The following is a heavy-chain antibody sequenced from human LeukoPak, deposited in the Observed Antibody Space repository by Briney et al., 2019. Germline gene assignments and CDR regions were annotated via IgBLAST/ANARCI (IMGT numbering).Heavy chain of an antibody. J-gene: IGHJ4*02. D-gene: IGHD3-22*01. Sequence: SETLSLTCTVSGGSISSYYWSWLRQPPGKGLEWIGYIYYSGSTNYNPSLKSRVAISVDTSKKQFFLKLSSVTAADTAVYYCARENYDRSGYYWGYYIDYWGQGTLVTVSS. CDR2: IYYSGST. CDR3: ARENYDRSGYYWGYYIDY. V-gene: IGHV4-59*01. CDR1: GGSISSYY.